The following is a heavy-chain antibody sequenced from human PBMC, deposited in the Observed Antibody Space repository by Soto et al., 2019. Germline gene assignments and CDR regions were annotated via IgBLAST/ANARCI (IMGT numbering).Heavy chain of an antibody. CDR1: RYRYTSNW. CDR3: ARLDEGDILTGYYFDY. CDR2: IDLSDSYT. V-gene: IGHV5-10-1*01. D-gene: IGHD3-9*01. Sequence: GESLKISCKGSRYRYTSNWISWVRQKPGRGPEWMGRIDLSDSYTKYSPSFQGHVTISADKSISTAYLQWSSLEASDTAMYYCARLDEGDILTGYYFDYWGQGTLVTVSS. J-gene: IGHJ4*02.